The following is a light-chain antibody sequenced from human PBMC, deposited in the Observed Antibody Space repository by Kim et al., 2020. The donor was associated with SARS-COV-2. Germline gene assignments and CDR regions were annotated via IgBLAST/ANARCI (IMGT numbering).Light chain of an antibody. CDR1: SSDV. Sequence: QSVLTQPASVSGSPGQSITISCTGASSDVVSWYQHHPGEAPKLIIFEVNKRPSQISNRFSGFKSGNTASLTIACLQAEDEANHYFCSYEGTVVFGGG. CDR3: CSYEGTVV. V-gene: IGLV2-23*02. J-gene: IGLJ2*01. CDR2: EVN.